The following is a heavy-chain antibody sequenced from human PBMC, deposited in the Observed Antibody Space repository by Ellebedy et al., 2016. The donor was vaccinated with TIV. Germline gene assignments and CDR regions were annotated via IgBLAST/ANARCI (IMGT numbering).Heavy chain of an antibody. D-gene: IGHD2-2*01. J-gene: IGHJ4*02. CDR1: GGSFSGYY. CDR3: ARGRNLGYCSSTSCYEVAAAGADSDY. Sequence: SETLSLXXAVYGGSFSGYYWSWIRQPPGKGLEWIGEINHSGSTNYNPSLKSRVTISVDTSKNQFSLKLSSVTAADTAVYYCARGRNLGYCSSTSCYEVAAAGADSDYWGQGTLVTVSS. CDR2: INHSGST. V-gene: IGHV4-34*01.